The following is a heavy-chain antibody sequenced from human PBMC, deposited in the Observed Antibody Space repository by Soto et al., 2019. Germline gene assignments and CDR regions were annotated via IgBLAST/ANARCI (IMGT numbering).Heavy chain of an antibody. J-gene: IGHJ6*03. CDR1: GGSISSGGHY. V-gene: IGHV4-31*03. D-gene: IGHD3-10*01. Sequence: SETLSLTCTVSGGSISSGGHYWSWIRQHPGKGLEWIGYIYYSGSTYYNPSLKSRVTISVDTSKNQFSLKLSSVTAADTAVYYCAGQNGSGSYQYYYYCYMVFWCKGTSVTGSS. CDR3: AGQNGSGSYQYYYYCYMVF. CDR2: IYYSGST.